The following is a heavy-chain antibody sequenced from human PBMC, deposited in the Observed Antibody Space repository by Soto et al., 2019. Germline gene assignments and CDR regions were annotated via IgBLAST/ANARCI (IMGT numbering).Heavy chain of an antibody. J-gene: IGHJ5*02. CDR1: GGSFSGYY. Sequence: SQTLSLTCAVYGGSFSGYYWSWIRQPPGKGLEWIGEINHSGSTNYNPPLKSRVTISVDTSKNQFSLKLSSVTAADTAVYYCARDIVVVPAAIYNWFDPLGQGTLVTVSS. CDR3: ARDIVVVPAAIYNWFDP. D-gene: IGHD2-2*02. CDR2: INHSGST. V-gene: IGHV4-34*01.